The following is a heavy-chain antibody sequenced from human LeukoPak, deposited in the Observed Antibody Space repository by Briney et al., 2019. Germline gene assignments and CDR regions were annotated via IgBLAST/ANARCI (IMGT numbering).Heavy chain of an antibody. CDR3: ARARPLAVAGPWWFDP. D-gene: IGHD6-19*01. CDR1: GYTFTSYD. CDR2: MNPNSGNT. V-gene: IGHV1-8*01. Sequence: AAVTVSCKASGYTFTSYDINWVRQATGQGLEWMGWMNPNSGNTGYAQKFQGRVTMTRNTSISTAYMELSSLRSEDTAVYYCARARPLAVAGPWWFDPWGRGTLVSVSS. J-gene: IGHJ5*02.